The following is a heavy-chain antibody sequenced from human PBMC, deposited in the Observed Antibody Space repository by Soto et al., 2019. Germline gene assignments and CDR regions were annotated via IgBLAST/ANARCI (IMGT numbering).Heavy chain of an antibody. CDR1: GFTFSSYG. D-gene: IGHD3-3*01. Sequence: PGGSLRLSCAASGFTFSSYGMHWVRQAPGKGLEWVAVISYDGSNKYYADSVKGRFTISRDNSKNTLYLQMNSLRAEDTAVYYCAKDPNLGFLEWFPAPDYWGQGTLVTVSS. V-gene: IGHV3-30*18. J-gene: IGHJ4*02. CDR3: AKDPNLGFLEWFPAPDY. CDR2: ISYDGSNK.